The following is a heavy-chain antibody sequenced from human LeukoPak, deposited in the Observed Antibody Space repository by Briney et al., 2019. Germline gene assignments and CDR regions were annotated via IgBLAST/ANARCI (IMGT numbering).Heavy chain of an antibody. CDR2: IYTSGST. CDR1: GDSISTYY. Sequence: SETLSLTCTVSGDSISTYYWSWIRQPAGKGLEWIGRIYTSGSTNYNPSLKSRVTMSVDTSKNQFSLKLSSVTAADTAVYYCARGDHYYDSSGYPSFDYWGQGTLVTVSS. J-gene: IGHJ4*02. D-gene: IGHD3-22*01. CDR3: ARGDHYYDSSGYPSFDY. V-gene: IGHV4-4*07.